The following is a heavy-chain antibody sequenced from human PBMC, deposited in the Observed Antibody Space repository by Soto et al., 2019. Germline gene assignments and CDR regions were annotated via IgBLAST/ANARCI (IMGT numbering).Heavy chain of an antibody. CDR1: GYTFTSYG. J-gene: IGHJ5*02. D-gene: IGHD6-13*01. CDR2: INAANGDT. CDR3: VICHVSATGIDWFAP. V-gene: IGHV1-3*01. Sequence: ASVKVSCKASGYTFTSYGIHWVRQAPGQRLEWMGWINAANGDTKYSPKFQGRVTITRDTSASTAYMELSSLRSEETAVYYCVICHVSATGIDWFAPCGQRTLVTVSS.